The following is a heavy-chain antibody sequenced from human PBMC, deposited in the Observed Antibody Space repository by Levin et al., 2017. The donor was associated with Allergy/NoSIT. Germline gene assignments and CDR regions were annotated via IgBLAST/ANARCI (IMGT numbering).Heavy chain of an antibody. D-gene: IGHD3-10*01. J-gene: IGHJ3*02. CDR1: GFTFSSYA. Sequence: LSLTCAASGFTFSSYAMHWVRQAPGKGLEWVAVISYDGSNKYYADSVKGRFTISRDNSKNTLYLQMNSLRAEDTAVYYCARDGPYYYGSGSYPYAFDIWGQGTMVTVSS. CDR3: ARDGPYYYGSGSYPYAFDI. CDR2: ISYDGSNK. V-gene: IGHV3-30-3*01.